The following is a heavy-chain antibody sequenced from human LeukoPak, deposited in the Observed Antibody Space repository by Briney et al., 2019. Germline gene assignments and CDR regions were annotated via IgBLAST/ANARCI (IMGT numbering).Heavy chain of an antibody. V-gene: IGHV3-7*01. CDR1: GFTVSSYW. CDR3: ARDTSGWYLLYAFDI. Sequence: PGGSLRLSCAASGFTVSSYWMSWVRQAPGKGLEWVANIKQDGSEKYYVDSVKGRFTISRDNAKNSLYLQMNSLRAEDTAVYYCARDTSGWYLLYAFDIWGQGTMVTVSS. CDR2: IKQDGSEK. J-gene: IGHJ3*02. D-gene: IGHD6-19*01.